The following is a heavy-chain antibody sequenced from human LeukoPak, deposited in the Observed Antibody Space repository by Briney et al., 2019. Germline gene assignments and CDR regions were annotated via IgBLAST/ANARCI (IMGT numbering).Heavy chain of an antibody. V-gene: IGHV3-64D*06. J-gene: IGHJ4*02. CDR3: VTEVTYYYGSGSYFDY. CDR2: ISSNGGST. CDR1: GFTFSSYA. D-gene: IGHD3-10*01. Sequence: GGSLRLSCSASGFTFSSYAMHWVRQAPGKGLEYVSAISSNGGSTYYADSVKGRFTISRANSKNTLSLQMSNLRAEDTAVYYCVTEVTYYYGSGSYFDYWGQGTLVTVSS.